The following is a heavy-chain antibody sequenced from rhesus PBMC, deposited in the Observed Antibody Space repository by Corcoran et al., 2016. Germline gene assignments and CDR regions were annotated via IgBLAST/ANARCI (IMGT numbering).Heavy chain of an antibody. D-gene: IGHD3-34*01. Sequence: QVQLQESGPGLVKPSETLSLTCAVPGGPLSGYYWIWIRQPPGKGLEWIGRIYGSGGSTDSNPSLKSRVTISTDPSKKQFSLQLRSVTAADTAVYYCAILPWVTIMFGGFDVWGPGVLVTVSS. CDR2: IYGSGGST. CDR1: GGPLSGYY. J-gene: IGHJ5-1*01. CDR3: AILPWVTIMFGGFDV. V-gene: IGHV4-160*01.